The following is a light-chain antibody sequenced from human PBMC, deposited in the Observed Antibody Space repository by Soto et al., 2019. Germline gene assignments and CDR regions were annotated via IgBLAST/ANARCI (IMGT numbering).Light chain of an antibody. CDR3: SSYTTSNTRQIV. CDR1: SSDVGGYNY. V-gene: IGLV2-14*03. CDR2: DVT. Sequence: QSVLTQPASVSGSHGQSSSISCTGTSSDVGGYNYVSWYQHHPGKAPKLIIYDVTNRPSGVSNPFSGSKSGNTASLTISGLQPEDEADYYCSSYTTSNTRQIVFGTGTKVTVL. J-gene: IGLJ1*01.